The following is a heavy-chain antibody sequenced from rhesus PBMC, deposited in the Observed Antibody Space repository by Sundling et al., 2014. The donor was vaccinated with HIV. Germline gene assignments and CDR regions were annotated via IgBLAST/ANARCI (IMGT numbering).Heavy chain of an antibody. D-gene: IGHD6-31*01. CDR2: VEPEDGKT. J-gene: IGHJ4*01. CDR3: AIRSWGWYTGLGH. V-gene: IGHV1-111*02. CDR1: GYTFTDYF. Sequence: EVHLVQSGPEMKKPGASVKISCQASGYTFTDYFLHWVRQAPGKGLEWMGRVEPEDGKTEYAQKFQDRITITADTSRDTTYMELSSLRSEDTAVYYCAIRSWGWYTGLGHWGQGALVTVSS.